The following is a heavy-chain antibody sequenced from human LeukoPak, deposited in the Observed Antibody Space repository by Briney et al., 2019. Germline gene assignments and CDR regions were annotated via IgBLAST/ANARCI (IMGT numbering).Heavy chain of an antibody. D-gene: IGHD3-10*01. J-gene: IGHJ4*02. CDR2: IRGNGAGI. CDR1: GFTFSNAW. CDR3: VKGGVAVTAPDC. V-gene: IGHV3-23*01. Sequence: PGGSLRLSCAASGFTFSNAWMSWVRQAPGKGLEWVSRIRGNGAGISYADSVKGRFTISRDNSKNTLYLQMSSLRAEDTAVYYCVKGGVAVTAPDCWGQGTLVTVSS.